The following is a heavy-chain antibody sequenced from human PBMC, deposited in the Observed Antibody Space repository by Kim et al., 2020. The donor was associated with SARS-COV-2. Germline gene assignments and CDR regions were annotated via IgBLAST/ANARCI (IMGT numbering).Heavy chain of an antibody. D-gene: IGHD3-10*01. V-gene: IGHV3-23*03. CDR3: AKDKGDGELLSDY. Sequence: GGSLRLSCAASGFTFSSYAMSWVRQAPGKGLEWVSVIYSGCSSTYYAASVKGRFTISRDNSKNTLYLQMNSLRAEDTAVYYCAKDKGDGELLSDYWGQGTLVTVSS. CDR2: IYSGCSST. CDR1: GFTFSSYA. J-gene: IGHJ4*02.